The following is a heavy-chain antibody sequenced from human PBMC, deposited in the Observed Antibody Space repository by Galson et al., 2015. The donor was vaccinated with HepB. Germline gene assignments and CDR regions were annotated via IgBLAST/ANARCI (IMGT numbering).Heavy chain of an antibody. CDR1: GFTFSSYA. CDR3: ARGLYDYGDYAWGGYYGMDV. Sequence: SLRLSCAASGFTFSSYAMHWVRQAPGKGLEWVAVISYDGSNKYYADSVKGRFTISRDNSKNTLYLQMNSLRAEDTAVYYCARGLYDYGDYAWGGYYGMDVWGQGTTVTVSS. J-gene: IGHJ6*02. V-gene: IGHV3-30-3*01. D-gene: IGHD4-17*01. CDR2: ISYDGSNK.